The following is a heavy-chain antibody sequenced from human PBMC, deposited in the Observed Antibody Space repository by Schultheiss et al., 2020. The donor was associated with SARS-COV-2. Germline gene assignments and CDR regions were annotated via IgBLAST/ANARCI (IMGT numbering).Heavy chain of an antibody. Sequence: GGSLRLSCEASGFTSSLYWMSWVRQSPGKGLEWVASIKEDGSEKYYVDSVQGRFTISRDNVKNSVFLQMNSLRAEDTDVYYCARFNQFDSSPYYPPYGMDVWGQGTTVTVSS. J-gene: IGHJ6*02. CDR2: IKEDGSEK. CDR3: ARFNQFDSSPYYPPYGMDV. D-gene: IGHD3-22*01. V-gene: IGHV3-7*01. CDR1: GFTSSLYW.